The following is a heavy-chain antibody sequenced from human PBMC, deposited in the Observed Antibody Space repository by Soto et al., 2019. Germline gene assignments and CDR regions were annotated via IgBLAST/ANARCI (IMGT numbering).Heavy chain of an antibody. Sequence: QVQLQESGPGLVKPSETLSLTCTVSGGSVSNYYWSWIRQPPGKGLEWIGYIYYSGATNYNPSLKGRVAMSVDTSKNEVSLKLSSVTAADAAVYYCARQPPATAAFDVWGQGTMVTVSS. CDR1: GGSVSNYY. D-gene: IGHD5-12*01. J-gene: IGHJ3*01. V-gene: IGHV4-59*08. CDR2: IYYSGAT. CDR3: ARQPPATAAFDV.